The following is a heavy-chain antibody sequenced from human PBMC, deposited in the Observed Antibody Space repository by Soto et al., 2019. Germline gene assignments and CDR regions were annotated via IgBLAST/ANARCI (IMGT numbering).Heavy chain of an antibody. D-gene: IGHD6-19*01. CDR3: ARDKVQWRVSYYYYGMDV. CDR1: GGTFRSYA. J-gene: IGHJ6*02. V-gene: IGHV1-69*01. Sequence: SVKVSCKASGGTFRSYAISWVRQAPGQGLECMGWIIPIFGTANYAQKFQGRVTITADESTSTAYMELSSLRSEDTAVYYCARDKVQWRVSYYYYGMDVWGQGTTVTVSS. CDR2: IIPIFGTA.